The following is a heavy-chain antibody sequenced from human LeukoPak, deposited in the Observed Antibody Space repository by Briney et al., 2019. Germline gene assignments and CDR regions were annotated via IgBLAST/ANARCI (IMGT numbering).Heavy chain of an antibody. CDR1: GSMFSTYG. J-gene: IGHJ6*04. V-gene: IGHV3-48*04. CDR2: ISSSGSTI. Sequence: GGSLRLSCAASGSMFSTYGMHWVRQAPGKGLEWVSYISSSGSTIYYADSVKGRFTISRDNAKNSLYLQMNSLRAEDTAVYYCAELGITMIGGVWGKGTTVTISS. D-gene: IGHD3-10*02. CDR3: AELGITMIGGV.